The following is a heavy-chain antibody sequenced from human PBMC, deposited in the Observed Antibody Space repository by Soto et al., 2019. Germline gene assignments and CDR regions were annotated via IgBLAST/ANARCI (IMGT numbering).Heavy chain of an antibody. CDR2: INPASGDA. V-gene: IGHV1-2*02. J-gene: IGHJ3*02. CDR3: ARGGGVGVAGSAAFDM. CDR1: GYPVTAYY. D-gene: IGHD3-3*01. Sequence: QLHLVQSGAVVKKPGASVTVSCSASGYPVTAYYMHWVRQAPGRGLEWMGGINPASGDAKYTQTFQGRVTMPRDTSASTVFMELSGRTSEDSAVFFCARGGGVGVAGSAAFDMWGQGTLVTVSS.